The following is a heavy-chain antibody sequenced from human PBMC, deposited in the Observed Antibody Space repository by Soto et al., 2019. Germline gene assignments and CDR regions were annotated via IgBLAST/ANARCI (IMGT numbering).Heavy chain of an antibody. CDR1: GGSISSGDYY. J-gene: IGHJ4*02. D-gene: IGHD3-22*01. V-gene: IGHV4-30-4*01. CDR2: IYYSGST. CDR3: AREIPTAIVAGYYFDY. Sequence: QVQLQESGPGLVKPSQTLSLTCTVSGGSISSGDYYWSWIRQPPGKGLEWIGYIYYSGSTYYNPYLKSRVTISVDTSKNQFSLKLSSVTAADTAVYYCAREIPTAIVAGYYFDYWGQGTLVTVSS.